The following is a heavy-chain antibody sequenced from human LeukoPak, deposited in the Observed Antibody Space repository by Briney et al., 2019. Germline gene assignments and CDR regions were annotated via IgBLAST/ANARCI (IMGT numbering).Heavy chain of an antibody. J-gene: IGHJ5*02. CDR2: VNSDGSST. V-gene: IGHV3-74*01. D-gene: IGHD6-19*01. CDR1: GFTFSNYW. CDR3: ARRVAAVAGTSSLDH. Sequence: PGGSLRLSCAASGFTFSNYWMHWVRQAPGKGLVWVSRVNSDGSSTSYADYVKGRFTISRDNAKNTLYLQMNSLRAEDTAVYYCARRVAAVAGTSSLDHWGQGTLVTVSS.